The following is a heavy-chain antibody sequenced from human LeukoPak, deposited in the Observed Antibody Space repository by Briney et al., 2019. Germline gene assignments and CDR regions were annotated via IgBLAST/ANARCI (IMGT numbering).Heavy chain of an antibody. CDR2: IKSKTDGGTT. J-gene: IGHJ4*02. V-gene: IGHV3-15*01. CDR3: TTDLVATVTTLDDY. Sequence: PGGSLRLSCAASGFTFSNAWMSWVRQAPGKGLEWVGRIKSKTDGGTTDYAAPVKGRFTISRDDSKNTLYLQMNSLKTEDTAVYYCTTDLVATVTTLDDYWGQGTLVTVSS. D-gene: IGHD4-17*01. CDR1: GFTFSNAW.